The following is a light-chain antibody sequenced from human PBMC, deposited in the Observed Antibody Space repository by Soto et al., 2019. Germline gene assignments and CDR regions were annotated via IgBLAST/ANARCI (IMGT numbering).Light chain of an antibody. Sequence: QGVVTQEPSFSVSPGGTVTLTCGLSSGSVSTSYYPSWYQQTPGQAPRTLIYSTNTRSSGVPDRFSGSILGNKAALTITGAQADDESDYYCVLYMGSGMGVVFGGGTKVTVL. CDR1: SGSVSTSYY. J-gene: IGLJ2*01. V-gene: IGLV8-61*01. CDR2: STN. CDR3: VLYMGSGMGVV.